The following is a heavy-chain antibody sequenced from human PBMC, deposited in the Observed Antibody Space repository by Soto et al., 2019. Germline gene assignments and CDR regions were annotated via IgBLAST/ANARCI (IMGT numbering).Heavy chain of an antibody. D-gene: IGHD2-2*01. V-gene: IGHV1-69*01. CDR3: AKDTKGGQNYWFFDL. J-gene: IGHJ2*01. CDR2: IIPIYRAS. Sequence: QVQLVQSEAEVKKPGSSVKVSCKASGGSFGNLAISWVRQAPGQGLEWVAGIIPIYRASNYAEHFRGRISLTLDESTGTNFLQPGSLTSEDSAIYYCAKDTKGGQNYWFFDLGGRGTQVTVSS. CDR1: GGSFGNLA.